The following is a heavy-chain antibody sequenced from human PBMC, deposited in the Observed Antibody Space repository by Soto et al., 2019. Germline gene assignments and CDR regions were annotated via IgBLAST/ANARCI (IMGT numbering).Heavy chain of an antibody. CDR2: IYYSGST. V-gene: IGHV4-59*06. CDR1: GGSISSYY. CDR3: ARDVFVSGGKYNWFDP. D-gene: IGHD2-15*01. Sequence: SETLSLTCTVSGGSISSYYWSWIRQPPGKGLEWIGYIYYSGSTYYNPSLKSRVTISVDTSKNQFSLKLSSVTAADTAVYYCARDVFVSGGKYNWFDPWGQGTLVTVSS. J-gene: IGHJ5*02.